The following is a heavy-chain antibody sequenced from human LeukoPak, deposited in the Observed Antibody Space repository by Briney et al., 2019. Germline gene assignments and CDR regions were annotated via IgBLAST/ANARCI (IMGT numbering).Heavy chain of an antibody. CDR2: ISYDGSNK. CDR1: GFTFSSYA. V-gene: IGHV3-30-3*01. D-gene: IGHD4-17*01. CDR3: ARDGYGDYVLGYFDY. J-gene: IGHJ4*02. Sequence: GRSLRLSCAASGFTFSSYAMHWVRQAPGKGLEWVAVISYDGSNKYYADSVKGRFTISRDNSKNTLYLQMNSLRAEDTAVYYCARDGYGDYVLGYFDYWGRGTLVTVSS.